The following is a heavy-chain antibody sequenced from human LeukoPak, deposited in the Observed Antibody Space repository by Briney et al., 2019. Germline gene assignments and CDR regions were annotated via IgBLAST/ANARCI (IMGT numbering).Heavy chain of an antibody. CDR1: GYTFTGYY. V-gene: IGHV1-2*02. CDR2: INPNSGGT. CDR3: ARHILLWFGEFYFNYMDV. J-gene: IGHJ6*03. D-gene: IGHD3-10*01. Sequence: ASVKVSCKASGYTFTGYYMHWVRQAPGQGLEWMGWINPNSGGTNYAQKFQGRVTMTRDTSISTAYMELSRLRSDDTAVYYCARHILLWFGEFYFNYMDVWGKGTTVTISS.